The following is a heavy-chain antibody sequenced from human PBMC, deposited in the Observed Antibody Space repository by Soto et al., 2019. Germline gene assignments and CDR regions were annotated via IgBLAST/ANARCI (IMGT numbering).Heavy chain of an antibody. V-gene: IGHV3-23*01. CDR3: AKDGIAVAGTYSYLDL. Sequence: EVQLLESGGGLVQPGGSLSLSCAASGFTFSSYAMSWVRQAPGKGLEWVSAISGSGGSTYYADSVKGRFTISRDNSKNTLYQQMNSLRAEDTAVYYCAKDGIAVAGTYSYLDLWGRGTLVTVSS. D-gene: IGHD6-19*01. CDR1: GFTFSSYA. J-gene: IGHJ2*01. CDR2: ISGSGGST.